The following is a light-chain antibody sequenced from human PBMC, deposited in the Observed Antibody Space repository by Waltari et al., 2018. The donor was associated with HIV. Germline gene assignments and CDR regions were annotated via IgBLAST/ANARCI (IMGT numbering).Light chain of an antibody. CDR1: NSNVGNNF. CDR2: RND. V-gene: IGLV1-47*01. J-gene: IGLJ3*02. Sequence: QSVLTQSPSASKTPGQRVLMSCSGTNSNVGNNFVYWFQQVPGGSPKLVIYRNDRRPSGVPDRFSAAKSGSSASLAISGLQSDDEADYFCASWDDKLSHWVFGGGTKLTV. CDR3: ASWDDKLSHWV.